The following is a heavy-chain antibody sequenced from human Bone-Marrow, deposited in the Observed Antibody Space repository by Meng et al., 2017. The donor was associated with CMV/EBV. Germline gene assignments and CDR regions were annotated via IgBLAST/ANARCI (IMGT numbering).Heavy chain of an antibody. V-gene: IGHV1-69*05. J-gene: IGHJ6*02. CDR3: ASSGNPPPLYYYYGMDV. Sequence: SVKVSCKASGGTFSSYAISWVRQGPGQGLEWMGGIIPIFGTANYAQKFQGRVTITTDESTSTAYMELSSLRSEDTAVYYCASSGNPPPLYYYYGMDVWGQGTTVTVSS. CDR2: IIPIFGTA. D-gene: IGHD1-26*01. CDR1: GGTFSSYA.